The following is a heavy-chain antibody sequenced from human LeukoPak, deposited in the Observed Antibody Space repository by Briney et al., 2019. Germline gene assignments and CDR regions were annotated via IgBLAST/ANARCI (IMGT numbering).Heavy chain of an antibody. CDR2: LSGSGGTT. V-gene: IGHV3-23*01. J-gene: IGHJ2*01. Sequence: GGSLRLSCAASGFTFSIYAMSWVRQAPGKGLEWVSALSGSGGTTDYADSVKGRFTISRDNSKNTLFLQMKSLRAEDTAAYYCAKDAYSYGRYWYFDVWGRGTLVTVSS. CDR1: GFTFSIYA. CDR3: AKDAYSYGRYWYFDV. D-gene: IGHD5-18*01.